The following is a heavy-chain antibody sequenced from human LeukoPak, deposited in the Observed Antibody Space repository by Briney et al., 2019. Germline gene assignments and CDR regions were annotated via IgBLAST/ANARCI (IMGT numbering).Heavy chain of an antibody. Sequence: SETLSLTCAVSGYSISSGYYWGWIRQPPGKGLEWIGSIYHSGSTYYNPSLKSRVTISVDTSKNQFSLKLSSVTAADTAVYYCATFDSSGFGDAFDIWGQGTMVTVSS. V-gene: IGHV4-38-2*01. CDR3: ATFDSSGFGDAFDI. CDR1: GYSISSGYY. CDR2: IYHSGST. J-gene: IGHJ3*02. D-gene: IGHD6-19*01.